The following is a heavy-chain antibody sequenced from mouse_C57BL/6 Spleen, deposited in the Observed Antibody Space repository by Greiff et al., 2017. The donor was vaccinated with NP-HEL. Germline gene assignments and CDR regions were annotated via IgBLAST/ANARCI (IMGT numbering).Heavy chain of an antibody. D-gene: IGHD3-2*02. V-gene: IGHV1-9*01. Sequence: VQLQQSGAELMKRGASVKLSCKATGYTLTGYWIEWVKQRPGHGLEWIGEILPGSGSTNSNEKFKGKAPFTAGTSSNTAYMQLSSLTTEDSAIYYCASKAQATLAYWGQGTLVTVSA. J-gene: IGHJ3*01. CDR2: ILPGSGST. CDR3: ASKAQATLAY. CDR1: GYTLTGYW.